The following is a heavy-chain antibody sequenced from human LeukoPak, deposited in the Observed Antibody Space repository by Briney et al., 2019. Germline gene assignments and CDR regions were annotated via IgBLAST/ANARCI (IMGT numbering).Heavy chain of an antibody. Sequence: PSETLSLTCTVSGGSISSGGYYWSWTRQHPGKGLEWIGYIYYSGSTYYNPSLKSRVTISVDTSKNQFSLKLSSVTAADTAVYYCARDPYYYDSSGYGAFDIWGQGTMVTVSS. J-gene: IGHJ3*02. V-gene: IGHV4-31*03. D-gene: IGHD3-22*01. CDR3: ARDPYYYDSSGYGAFDI. CDR2: IYYSGST. CDR1: GGSISSGGYY.